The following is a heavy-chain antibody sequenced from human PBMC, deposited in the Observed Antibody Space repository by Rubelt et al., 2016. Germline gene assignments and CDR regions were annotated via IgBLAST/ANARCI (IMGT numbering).Heavy chain of an antibody. CDR2: INPNSGGT. Sequence: QVQLVQSGAEVKKPGASVKVSCKASGYTFTGYYMHWVRQAPGQGLEWVGRINPNSGGTNYAQTFQGRVTMTRDTSSTTAYMELSRLRSDETAVFYCARESSSGWYIDYWGQGTLVTVSS. CDR3: ARESSSGWYIDY. D-gene: IGHD6-19*01. CDR1: GYTFTGYY. V-gene: IGHV1-2*06. J-gene: IGHJ4*02.